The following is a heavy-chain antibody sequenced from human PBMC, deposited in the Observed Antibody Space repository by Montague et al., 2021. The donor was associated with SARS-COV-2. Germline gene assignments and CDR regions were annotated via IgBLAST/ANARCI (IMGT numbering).Heavy chain of an antibody. J-gene: IGHJ4*02. Sequence: SLRLSCAASGFTFSSYGMHWVRQAPGKGLEWVAVIWYDGSNKYYADSVKGRLTISRDNSKNTLYLQMNSLRAEDTAVYYCAREAEIFGVVISPLFYWGQGTLVTVSS. CDR1: GFTFSSYG. CDR3: AREAEIFGVVISPLFY. CDR2: IWYDGSNK. V-gene: IGHV3-33*01. D-gene: IGHD3-3*01.